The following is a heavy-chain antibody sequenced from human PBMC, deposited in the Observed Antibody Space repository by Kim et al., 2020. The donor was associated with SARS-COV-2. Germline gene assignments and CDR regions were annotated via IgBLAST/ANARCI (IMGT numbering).Heavy chain of an antibody. V-gene: IGHV4-31*02. D-gene: IGHD1-7*01. CDR3: ARDPWNSAYFDY. J-gene: IGHJ4*02. Sequence: YYNPSLKSRVTISVDTSKNQFSRRLSAVTAADTAFYYCARDPWNSAYFDYWGQGTLATVSS.